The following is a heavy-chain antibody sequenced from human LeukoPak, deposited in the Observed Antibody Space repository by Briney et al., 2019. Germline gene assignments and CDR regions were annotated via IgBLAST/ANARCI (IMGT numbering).Heavy chain of an antibody. CDR3: ARINARGSGYSNAFDI. J-gene: IGHJ3*02. CDR1: GGSISSYY. D-gene: IGHD3-10*01. V-gene: IGHV4-4*07. Sequence: SETLSLTCTVSGGSISSYYWSWIRQPAGKGLEWIGSIYYSGSTYYNPSLKSRVTISLDTSKNQFSLKLSSVTAADTAVYYCARINARGSGYSNAFDIWGQGTMVTVSS. CDR2: IYYSGST.